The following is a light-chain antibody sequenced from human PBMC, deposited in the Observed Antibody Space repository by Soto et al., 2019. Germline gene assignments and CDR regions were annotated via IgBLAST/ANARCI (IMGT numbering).Light chain of an antibody. CDR3: QQSYSTPRT. CDR1: QSVGTN. Sequence: EIVMTQSPVTLSVSPGERATLSCRASQSVGTNLAWYQQKPGQAPRLLIYRASTRAAGIPARFSGSGSGTEFTLTISSLQSEDFATYYCQQSYSTPRTFGQGTKVDIK. CDR2: RAS. V-gene: IGKV3-15*01. J-gene: IGKJ1*01.